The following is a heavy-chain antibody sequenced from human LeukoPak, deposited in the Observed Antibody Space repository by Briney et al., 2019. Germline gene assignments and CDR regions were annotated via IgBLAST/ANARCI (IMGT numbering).Heavy chain of an antibody. CDR3: AKDGGSSNYHWDY. J-gene: IGHJ4*02. D-gene: IGHD4-11*01. CDR1: GFTFSSYG. Sequence: GGSLRLSCAASGFTFSSYGMHWVRQAPGKGLEWVAFIRYDGSNKYYADSVKGRFTISRDNSKSTLYLQMNSLRAEDTAVYYCAKDGGSSNYHWDYWGQGTLVTVSS. V-gene: IGHV3-30*02. CDR2: IRYDGSNK.